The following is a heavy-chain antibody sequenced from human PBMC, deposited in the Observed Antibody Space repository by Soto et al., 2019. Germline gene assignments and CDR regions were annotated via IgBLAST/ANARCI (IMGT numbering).Heavy chain of an antibody. Sequence: PGGSLRLSCAASGFTFSDYYMSWIRQAPGKGLEWVSYISPSSSYTNYAVSVKGRFTISRDNAKNSVYLQMNSLRAEDTAVYYGARNHIAASGTSAYDIGGQGTMVTVSS. V-gene: IGHV3-11*06. CDR1: GFTFSDYY. D-gene: IGHD6-13*01. J-gene: IGHJ3*02. CDR3: ARNHIAASGTSAYDI. CDR2: ISPSSSYT.